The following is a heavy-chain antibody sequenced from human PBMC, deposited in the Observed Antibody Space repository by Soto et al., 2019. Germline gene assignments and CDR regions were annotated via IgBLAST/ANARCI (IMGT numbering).Heavy chain of an antibody. CDR1: AFTFSSHS. D-gene: IGHD5-12*01. V-gene: IGHV3-21*01. Sequence: SLRLSCAASAFTFSSHSMNWVPQAPGKGLEWVSSISSSSSYIYYADSVKGRFTISRENAKNSLYLQMNSLRAEDTAVYYCARDRGRGYSGYDGYWGQGNLVTVSS. CDR2: ISSSSSYI. J-gene: IGHJ4*02. CDR3: ARDRGRGYSGYDGY.